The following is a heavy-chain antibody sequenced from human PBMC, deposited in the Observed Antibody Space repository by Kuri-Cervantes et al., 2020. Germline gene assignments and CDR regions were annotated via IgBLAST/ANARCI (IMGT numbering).Heavy chain of an antibody. CDR3: ASGGTMIVMGY. Sequence: GESLKISCAASGFTFSSYSMNWVRQAPGKGLEWVSYISSSSSTIYYADSVKGRFTISRDNAKNSLYLQMNSLRAEDTAVYYCASGGTMIVMGYWGQGTLVTVSS. CDR2: ISSSSSTI. CDR1: GFTFSSYS. V-gene: IGHV3-48*01. J-gene: IGHJ4*02. D-gene: IGHD3-22*01.